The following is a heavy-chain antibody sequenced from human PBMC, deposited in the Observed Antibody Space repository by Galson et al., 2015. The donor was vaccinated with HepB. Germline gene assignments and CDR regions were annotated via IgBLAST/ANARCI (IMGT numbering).Heavy chain of an antibody. D-gene: IGHD1-26*01. V-gene: IGHV3-48*01. CDR1: EFTFNSYS. CDR2: INSGSSTI. J-gene: IGHJ3*02. Sequence: SLRLSCAASEFTFNSYSMNWVRQAPGKGLEWLSYINSGSSTIYYAGSVKGRFTISRDNAKHSLYLQMNSLRVEDTAVYYCARDRLGAGGAFDIWGQGTAVTVSS. CDR3: ARDRLGAGGAFDI.